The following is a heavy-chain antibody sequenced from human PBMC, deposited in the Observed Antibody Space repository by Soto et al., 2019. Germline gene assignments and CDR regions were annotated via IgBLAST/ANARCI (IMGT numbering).Heavy chain of an antibody. D-gene: IGHD6-19*01. CDR3: AREPSKGLVVAGIDY. J-gene: IGHJ4*02. V-gene: IGHV3-30*03. CDR1: GFTFSTYC. CDR2: ISSDGSNK. Sequence: GGSMRLSSAASGFTFSTYCVHWVRQAPGKGLEWVAIISSDGSNKYYADSVKGLFTVSRDNSKNTLYLQMSSLRAEDTAVYYCAREPSKGLVVAGIDYWGQGTLVTVSS.